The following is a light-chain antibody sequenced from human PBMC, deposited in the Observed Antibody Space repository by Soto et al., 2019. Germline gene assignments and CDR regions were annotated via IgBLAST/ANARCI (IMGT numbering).Light chain of an antibody. CDR2: AAS. J-gene: IGKJ2*01. V-gene: IGKV1-9*01. Sequence: DIQLTQSPSFLSASVGDRVTITCRASQGISSYLAWYQQKPGKAPKLLIYAASTLQSGVPSRFSGSGSGTEFTLKISSLQPEDFATYYCKKLNSSPYTFGQGTKLEIK. CDR3: KKLNSSPYT. CDR1: QGISSY.